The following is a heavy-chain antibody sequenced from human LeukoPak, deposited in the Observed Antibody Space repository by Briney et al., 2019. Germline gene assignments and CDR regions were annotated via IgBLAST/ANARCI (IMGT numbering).Heavy chain of an antibody. Sequence: SGGSLRLSCAAPGFTFDDYGMSWVRQAPGKGLEWVSGINWNGGSTGYADSVKGRFTISRDNAENSLYLQMNSLRAEDTALYYCARGQHKSYCYDSSGGEDPDYWGQGTLVTVSS. CDR3: ARGQHKSYCYDSSGGEDPDY. D-gene: IGHD3-22*01. J-gene: IGHJ4*02. CDR1: GFTFDDYG. CDR2: INWNGGST. V-gene: IGHV3-20*04.